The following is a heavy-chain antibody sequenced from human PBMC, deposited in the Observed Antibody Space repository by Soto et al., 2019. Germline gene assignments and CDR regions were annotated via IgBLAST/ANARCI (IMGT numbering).Heavy chain of an antibody. J-gene: IGHJ4*02. D-gene: IGHD6-19*01. CDR2: ISGSRSGSGYSI. CDR3: ATSGSSGWDFDY. Sequence: EVQLVESGGGLIQPGGSLRLSCATSGFVFSSYSMNWARQAPGKGLEWVSYISGSRSGSGYSIYYADSVKGRFTISRDNAKNSLYLQMNSLRDEDTAVYYCATSGSSGWDFDYWGQGTLVTVSS. CDR1: GFVFSSYS. V-gene: IGHV3-48*02.